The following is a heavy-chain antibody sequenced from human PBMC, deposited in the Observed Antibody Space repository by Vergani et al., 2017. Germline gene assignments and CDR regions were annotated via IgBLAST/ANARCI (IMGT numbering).Heavy chain of an antibody. CDR1: GFTFSSYS. CDR3: ASTKTEFTYYYDSSGYYFEPYFDY. D-gene: IGHD3-22*01. V-gene: IGHV3-48*02. J-gene: IGHJ4*02. Sequence: EVQLVESGGGLVQPGGSLRLSCVASGFTFSSYSMNWVRQAPGKGLEWVSYISSSSSTIYYADSVKGRFTISRDNAKNSLYLQMNSLRDEDTAVYYCASTKTEFTYYYDSSGYYFEPYFDYWGQGTLVTVSS. CDR2: ISSSSSTI.